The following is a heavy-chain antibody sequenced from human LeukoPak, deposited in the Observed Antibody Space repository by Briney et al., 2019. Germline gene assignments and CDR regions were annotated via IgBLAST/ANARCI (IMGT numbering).Heavy chain of an antibody. CDR1: GFTFSSYG. J-gene: IGHJ6*02. CDR3: AKDLITGGGLDV. Sequence: WGSLRLSCAASGFTFSSYGTHWVRLAPGKGLEWVANIKQDGSEKYYVDSVKGRFTISRDNAKNSLYLQMHSLRAEDTAVYYCAKDLITGGGLDVWGQGTTVTVSS. D-gene: IGHD1-14*01. V-gene: IGHV3-7*03. CDR2: IKQDGSEK.